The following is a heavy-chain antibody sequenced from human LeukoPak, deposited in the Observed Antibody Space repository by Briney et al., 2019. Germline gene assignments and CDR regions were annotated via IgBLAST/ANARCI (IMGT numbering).Heavy chain of an antibody. CDR2: IIPILGIA. V-gene: IGHV1-69*04. CDR3: AAASAYCGGDCPFDY. Sequence: SVKVSCKASGGTFSSYATSWVRQAPGQRLEWMGRIIPILGIANYAQKFQGRVTITADKSTSTAYMELSSLRSEDTAVYYCAAASAYCGGDCPFDYWGQGTLVTVSS. D-gene: IGHD2-21*02. CDR1: GGTFSSYA. J-gene: IGHJ4*02.